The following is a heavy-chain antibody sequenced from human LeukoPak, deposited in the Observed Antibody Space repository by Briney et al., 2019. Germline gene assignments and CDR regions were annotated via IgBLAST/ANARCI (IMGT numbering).Heavy chain of an antibody. D-gene: IGHD5-12*01. CDR1: GGSFSGYY. Sequence: PSETLSLTCAVYGGSFSGYYRSWIRQPPGKGLEWIGEINHSGSTNYNPSLKSRVTISVDTSKNQFSLKLSSVTAADTAVYYCARGWWLRHFDYWGQGTLVTVSS. CDR3: ARGWWLRHFDY. CDR2: INHSGST. V-gene: IGHV4-34*01. J-gene: IGHJ4*02.